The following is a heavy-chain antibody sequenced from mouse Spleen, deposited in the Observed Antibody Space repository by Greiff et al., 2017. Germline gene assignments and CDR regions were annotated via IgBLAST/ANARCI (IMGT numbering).Heavy chain of an antibody. CDR1: GFNIKDTY. J-gene: IGHJ2*01. V-gene: IGHV14-3*02. CDR2: IDPANGNT. CDR3: ARGQLGLQFDC. D-gene: IGHD3-1*01. Sequence: VQLQQSGAELVKPGASVKLSCTASGFNIKDTYMHWVKQRPEQGLEWIGRIDPANGNTKYDPKFQGKATITADTSSNTAYLQLSSLTSEDTAVYYCARGQLGLQFDCWGQGTTLTVSS.